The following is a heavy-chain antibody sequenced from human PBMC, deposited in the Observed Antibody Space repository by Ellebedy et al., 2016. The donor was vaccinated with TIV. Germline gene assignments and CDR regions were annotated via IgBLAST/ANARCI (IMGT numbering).Heavy chain of an antibody. V-gene: IGHV3-33*06. CDR3: AKDQDIVVVPAAPYNWFDP. CDR2: IWYDGSNK. Sequence: PGGSLRLSCAASGFTFSSYSMNWVRQAPGKGLEWVAVIWYDGSNKYYADYVKGRFTISRDNSKNTLYLQMNSLRAVDTAVYYCAKDQDIVVVPAAPYNWFDPWGQGTLVTVSS. J-gene: IGHJ5*02. CDR1: GFTFSSYS. D-gene: IGHD2-2*01.